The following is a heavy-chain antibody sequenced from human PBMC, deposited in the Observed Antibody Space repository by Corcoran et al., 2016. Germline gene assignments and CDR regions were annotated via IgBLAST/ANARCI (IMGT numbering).Heavy chain of an antibody. Sequence: QLQLQESGPGLVKPSETLSLTCTVSGGSISSSSYYWGWIRQPPGKGLEWIGSIYYSGSTYYNPSLKSRVTISVDTSKNQFSLKLGSVTAADTAVYYCARKADYYDSKLYGMDVWGQGTTVTVSS. CDR1: GGSISSSSYY. CDR3: ARKADYYDSKLYGMDV. CDR2: IYYSGST. V-gene: IGHV4-39*01. D-gene: IGHD3-22*01. J-gene: IGHJ6*02.